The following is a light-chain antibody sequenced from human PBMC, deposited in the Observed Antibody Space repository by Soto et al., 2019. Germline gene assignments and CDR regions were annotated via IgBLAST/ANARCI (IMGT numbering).Light chain of an antibody. V-gene: IGKV3D-15*01. CDR1: QSVSFN. J-gene: IGKJ1*01. CDR2: HAS. CDR3: QQYHSSPRT. Sequence: EIGMTQSPSTLSVSPGERATLSCRASQSVSFNLAWYQQKPGQVPRLLIYHASYMATGIPYRFSGSGSGTDFPLTISRLEPEDFAVYYRQQYHSSPRTFGQGTKVDIK.